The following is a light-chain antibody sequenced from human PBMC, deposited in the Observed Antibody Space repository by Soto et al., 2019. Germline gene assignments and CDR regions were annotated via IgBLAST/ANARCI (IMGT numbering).Light chain of an antibody. CDR2: GVS. J-gene: IGKJ1*01. CDR1: QSVRSSY. Sequence: EIVLTQSPGTLSLSPGERATLSCRASQSVRSSYLAWYQQKLGQAPRLLIYGVSNRATGIPDRFSGSGSGTDFTLTISRLESEDFAVYYCQQYGTSPRTFGQGTQVEI. V-gene: IGKV3-20*01. CDR3: QQYGTSPRT.